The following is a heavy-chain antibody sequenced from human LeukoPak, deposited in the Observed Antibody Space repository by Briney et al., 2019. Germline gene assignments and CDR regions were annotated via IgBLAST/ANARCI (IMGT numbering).Heavy chain of an antibody. CDR3: ARVYSSSMHDN. CDR2: MNPNSGNK. Sequence: ASVKVSCKASGYTFTSYDINWVRQATGQGLEWMGLMNPNSGNKDYAQKFQGRVTMTRNTSISTAYMQLSSLRSEDTAVYYCARVYSSSMHDNWGEGTLVTVSP. D-gene: IGHD6-13*01. J-gene: IGHJ4*02. V-gene: IGHV1-8*01. CDR1: GYTFTSYD.